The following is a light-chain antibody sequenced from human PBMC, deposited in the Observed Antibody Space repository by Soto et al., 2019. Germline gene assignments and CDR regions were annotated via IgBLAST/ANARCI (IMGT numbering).Light chain of an antibody. CDR1: QSVRSTY. V-gene: IGKV3-20*01. Sequence: EIVLTQFPGTLCLSPGERATLSCRASQSVRSTYLAWYQQKPGQAPRLLIYGASSRATGIPDRFSGSGSGTAFTLTISRLEPEDSAVYYCQQFGSSPWTFGQGTKVEIK. CDR2: GAS. J-gene: IGKJ1*01. CDR3: QQFGSSPWT.